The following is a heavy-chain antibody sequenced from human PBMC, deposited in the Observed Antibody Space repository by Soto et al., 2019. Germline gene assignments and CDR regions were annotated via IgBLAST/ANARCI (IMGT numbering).Heavy chain of an antibody. CDR1: GGSISSSNW. V-gene: IGHV4-4*02. Sequence: SETLSLTCAVSGGSISSSNWWSWVRQPPGKGLEWIGEIYHSGSTNYNPSLKSRVTISVDKSKNQFSLKLSSVTAADTAVYYCAGHPPGPAAILSXWGQGTLVTVSX. D-gene: IGHD2-2*02. CDR2: IYHSGST. J-gene: IGHJ4*02. CDR3: AGHPPGPAAILSX.